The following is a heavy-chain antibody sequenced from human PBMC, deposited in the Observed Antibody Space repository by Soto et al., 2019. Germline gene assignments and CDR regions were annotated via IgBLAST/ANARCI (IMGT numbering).Heavy chain of an antibody. J-gene: IGHJ4*02. Sequence: SETLSLTGTVSVVSISSYYWSWIRQPPGKGLEWIGYIHYSGITKYNPSLKSRVSISVDTSKSQFSLKLSSVTAADTAVYYCARVGWTTVGYYFDYWGQGALVTVSS. D-gene: IGHD4-17*01. CDR2: IHYSGIT. CDR1: VVSISSYY. V-gene: IGHV4-59*01. CDR3: ARVGWTTVGYYFDY.